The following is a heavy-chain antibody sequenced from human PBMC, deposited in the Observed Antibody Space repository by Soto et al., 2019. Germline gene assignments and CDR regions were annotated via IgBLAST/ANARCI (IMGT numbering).Heavy chain of an antibody. Sequence: QVQLVQSGAEVKKPGASVKVSCKASGYTFTSYSISWVRQAPGQGLEWMGWISAYNGNTNYAQKLQGRVTMTTDTSTSTAYMELRSLRSDDTAVYYCARGLVVVPAAMPGMWFDPWGQGTLVTVSS. CDR2: ISAYNGNT. D-gene: IGHD2-2*01. V-gene: IGHV1-18*01. CDR1: GYTFTSYS. CDR3: ARGLVVVPAAMPGMWFDP. J-gene: IGHJ5*02.